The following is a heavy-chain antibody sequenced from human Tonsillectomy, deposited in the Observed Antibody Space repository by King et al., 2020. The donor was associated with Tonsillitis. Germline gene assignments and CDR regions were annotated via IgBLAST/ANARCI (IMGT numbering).Heavy chain of an antibody. CDR2: IRYDGSNK. V-gene: IGHV3-30*02. D-gene: IGHD1-26*01. Sequence: VQLVESGGGVVQPGGSLRLSCAASGFTFSSYGMHWVRQAPGKGLEWVAFIRYDGSNKYYADSVKGRFTISRDNSKNTLYLQMNSLRAEDTAVYYCAKSRIVGATTGAFDIWGQGTMVTVSS. CDR3: AKSRIVGATTGAFDI. J-gene: IGHJ3*02. CDR1: GFTFSSYG.